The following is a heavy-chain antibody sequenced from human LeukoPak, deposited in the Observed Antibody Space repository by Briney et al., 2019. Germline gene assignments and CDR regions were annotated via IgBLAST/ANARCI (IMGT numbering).Heavy chain of an antibody. D-gene: IGHD4-11*01. CDR2: IYYSGST. CDR3: ASGTDYSNPGNFDY. Sequence: SETLSLTCTVSGGSISSYYWSWIRQPPGKGLEWIGYIYYSGSTNYNPSLKSRVTISVDTSKNQFSLKLSSVTAADTAVYYRASGTDYSNPGNFDYWGQGTLVTVSS. CDR1: GGSISSYY. J-gene: IGHJ4*02. V-gene: IGHV4-59*01.